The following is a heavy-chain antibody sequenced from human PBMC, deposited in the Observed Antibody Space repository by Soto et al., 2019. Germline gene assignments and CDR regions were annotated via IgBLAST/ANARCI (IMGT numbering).Heavy chain of an antibody. CDR2: IDPYDSYT. CDR1: GYSFTNYW. CDR3: ASAPLSEFEKYAMDV. D-gene: IGHD3-10*01. V-gene: IGHV5-10-1*01. Sequence: GESLKISCKGSGYSFTNYWISWVRQMPGKGLEWMGRIDPYDSYTNYSPSFQGHVTISVDKSISTAYLQWSSLKASDTAMYYCASAPLSEFEKYAMDVWGQGTTVTVSS. J-gene: IGHJ6*02.